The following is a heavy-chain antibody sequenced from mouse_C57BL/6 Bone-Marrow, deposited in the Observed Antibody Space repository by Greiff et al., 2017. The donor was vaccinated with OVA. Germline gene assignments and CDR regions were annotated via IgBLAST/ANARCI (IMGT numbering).Heavy chain of an antibody. CDR2: ISSGSSTN. Sequence: EVKLVESGGGLVKPGGSLKLSCAASGFTFSDYGMHWVRQAPEKGLEWVAYISSGSSTNYYADTVKGRFTISRDNAKDTLFLQMTSLRSEDTAMYYCAREDWDAYFDYWGQGTTLSVSS. CDR1: GFTFSDYG. V-gene: IGHV5-17*01. J-gene: IGHJ2*01. CDR3: AREDWDAYFDY. D-gene: IGHD4-1*01.